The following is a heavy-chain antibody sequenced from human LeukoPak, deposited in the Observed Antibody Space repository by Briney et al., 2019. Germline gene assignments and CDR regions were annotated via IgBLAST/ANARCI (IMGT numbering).Heavy chain of an antibody. CDR1: GYTFGDYG. D-gene: IGHD3-10*01. CDR3: ARDFALLWLGDKPFDY. J-gene: IGHJ4*02. V-gene: IGHV1-18*01. Sequence: ASVKVSCKASGYTFGDYGFSWVRQAPGQGLEWMGWISALNGNTYYVQKFKGRVTMTTDSSTNTAYMELRSLRSDDTAVYFCARDFALLWLGDKPFDYWGQGTLVTVSS. CDR2: ISALNGNT.